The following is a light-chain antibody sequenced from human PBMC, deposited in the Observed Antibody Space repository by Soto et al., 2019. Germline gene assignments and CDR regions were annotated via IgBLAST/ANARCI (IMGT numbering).Light chain of an antibody. CDR2: KAS. CDR3: QQYQSYSSWT. Sequence: DIQMTQSPSTLSASVGDRVTITCRASQSISSWLAWYQQKPGKAPKLLIYKASYLQSWVPSTFSGSGSGTEFALTISSLQSDDFATYYCQQYQSYSSWTFGQGTKVDIK. J-gene: IGKJ1*01. V-gene: IGKV1-5*03. CDR1: QSISSW.